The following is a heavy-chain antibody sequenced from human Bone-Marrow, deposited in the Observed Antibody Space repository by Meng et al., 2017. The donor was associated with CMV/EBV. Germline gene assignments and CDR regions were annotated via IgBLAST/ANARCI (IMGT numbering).Heavy chain of an antibody. D-gene: IGHD4-23*01. CDR2: ISSSSSYI. CDR1: GFTFSSYS. J-gene: IGHJ4*02. Sequence: GESLKISCAASGFTFSSYSMNWVRQAPGKGLEWVSSISSSSSYIYYADSVKGRFTISRDNAKNSLYLQMNSLRAEDTAVYYCARDFWDQEIGATVVTPSVVWGQGTLVTASS. CDR3: ARDFWDQEIGATVVTPSVV. V-gene: IGHV3-21*01.